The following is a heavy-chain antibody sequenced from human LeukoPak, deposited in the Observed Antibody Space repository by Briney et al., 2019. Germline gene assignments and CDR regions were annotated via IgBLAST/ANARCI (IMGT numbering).Heavy chain of an antibody. CDR3: AKARRPTVAPTDDFDV. V-gene: IGHV3-23*01. Sequence: GGSLRLSCAASGFTFSIYGMNWVRQAPGKGLEWAASISGSGDNTNYADSVKGRFTISRDNSKNTLYMQLNNLRDEDTATYYCAKARRPTVAPTDDFDVWGQGTLVTVCS. D-gene: IGHD4-23*01. J-gene: IGHJ3*01. CDR1: GFTFSIYG. CDR2: ISGSGDNT.